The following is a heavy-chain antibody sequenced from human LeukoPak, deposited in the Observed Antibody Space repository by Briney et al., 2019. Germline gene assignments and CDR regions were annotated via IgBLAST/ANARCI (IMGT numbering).Heavy chain of an antibody. CDR1: GGSISSYY. Sequence: SETLSLTCTVSGGSISSYYWSWIRQPPGKGLEWIGYIYTSGSTNYNPSLKSRVTISVDTSKNQFSLKLSSVTAADTAVYYCARDAINYDFWSGYQKLDAFDIWGQGTMVTVSS. V-gene: IGHV4-59*01. D-gene: IGHD3-3*01. CDR2: IYTSGST. CDR3: ARDAINYDFWSGYQKLDAFDI. J-gene: IGHJ3*02.